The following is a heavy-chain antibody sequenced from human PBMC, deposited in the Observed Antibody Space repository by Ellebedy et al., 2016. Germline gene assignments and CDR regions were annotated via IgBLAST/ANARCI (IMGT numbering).Heavy chain of an antibody. CDR1: GFTFNIAG. J-gene: IGHJ2*01. D-gene: IGHD3-9*01. V-gene: IGHV3-21*01. CDR3: ARGGRDYDMLTGYYSSHWYFDL. CDR2: MSSTTSYI. Sequence: GESLKISXAASGFTFNIAGMNWVRQAPGKGLEWVSSMSSTTSYIYYADSVKGRLTISRDNAKNSLHLQMSSLRAEDTAVYYCARGGRDYDMLTGYYSSHWYFDLWGRGTLVTVSS.